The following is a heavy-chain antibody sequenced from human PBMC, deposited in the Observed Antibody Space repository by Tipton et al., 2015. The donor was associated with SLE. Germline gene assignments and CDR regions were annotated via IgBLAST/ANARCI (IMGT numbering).Heavy chain of an antibody. D-gene: IGHD6-19*01. Sequence: TLSLTCTVSGGSISSYYWSWIRQPPGKGLEWIGYIYYSGSTNYNPSLKSRVTISVDTSKNQFSLKLSSVTATDTAVYYCAREGYRAQGSSGAFGYWGQGTLVTVSS. CDR3: AREGYRAQGSSGAFGY. CDR1: GGSISSYY. J-gene: IGHJ4*02. V-gene: IGHV4-59*01. CDR2: IYYSGST.